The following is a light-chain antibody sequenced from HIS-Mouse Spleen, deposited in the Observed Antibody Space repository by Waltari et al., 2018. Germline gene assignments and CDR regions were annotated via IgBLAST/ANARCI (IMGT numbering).Light chain of an antibody. Sequence: SSELTQDPAVSVALGQPVRITCQGDSLRSSYASWYQQKPGQAPVLVIYGKNNRPSGIPDRFSGSSSGNTASLTITGAQAEDEADYYCNSRDSSGNHVVFGGGTKLTVL. J-gene: IGLJ2*01. V-gene: IGLV3-19*01. CDR3: NSRDSSGNHVV. CDR1: SLRSSY. CDR2: GKN.